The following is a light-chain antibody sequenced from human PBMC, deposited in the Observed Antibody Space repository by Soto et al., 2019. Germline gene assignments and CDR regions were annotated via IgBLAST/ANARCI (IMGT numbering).Light chain of an antibody. CDR1: QSVSSN. CDR2: GAS. CDR3: QQYNNLPPIP. J-gene: IGKJ5*01. V-gene: IGKV3-15*01. Sequence: SQSPSSVSASVGDRVTLSCGASQSVSSNLAWYQQKPGQAPRLLIYGASTRATGIPARFSGSGSGTEFTLTISSLQSEDFAVYYCQQYNNLPPIPFGQGTLLAIK.